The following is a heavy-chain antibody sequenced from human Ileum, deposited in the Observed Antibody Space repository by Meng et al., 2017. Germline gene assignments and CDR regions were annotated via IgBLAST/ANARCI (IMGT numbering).Heavy chain of an antibody. CDR3: ARHGGYSQDF. CDR1: SGSIRSNTY. J-gene: IGHJ4*02. D-gene: IGHD4-23*01. CDR2: ISHSGSA. V-gene: IGHV4-4*02. Sequence: QGQLQESGPGLLRHVGTLALTGAVSSGSIRSNTYWSWVRQPPGKGLEWIGQISHSGSAYYNPSLKSRVTMSVDKSKSQFSLMLTSVTAADTAIYYCARHGGYSQDFWGQGTLVTVSS.